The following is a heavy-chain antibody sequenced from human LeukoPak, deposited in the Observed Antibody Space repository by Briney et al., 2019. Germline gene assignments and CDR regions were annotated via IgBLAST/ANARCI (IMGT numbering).Heavy chain of an antibody. J-gene: IGHJ4*02. D-gene: IGHD3-10*01. CDR2: INHSGST. Sequence: PSETLSLTCAVYGGSFSGYYWSWIRQPPGKGLEWIGEINHSGSTNYNPSLKSRVTISVDTSKNQFSLKLSSVTAADTAVYYCYLRITMVRGVITLDYWGQGTLATVSS. V-gene: IGHV4-34*01. CDR1: GGSFSGYY. CDR3: YLRITMVRGVITLDY.